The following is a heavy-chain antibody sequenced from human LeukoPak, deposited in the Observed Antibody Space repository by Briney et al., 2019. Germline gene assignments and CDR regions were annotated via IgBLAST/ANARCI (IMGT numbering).Heavy chain of an antibody. Sequence: GGSLRLSCAASGFTFSNDWMNWVRQTPGKGLEWVANIKQDGSEKYYVDSVKGRFTISRDNAKNSLYLQMNSLRAEDTAVYYCAGAPYWYGSGQSQKFRYFDYWGQGTLVTVSS. V-gene: IGHV3-7*01. D-gene: IGHD3-10*01. J-gene: IGHJ4*02. CDR2: IKQDGSEK. CDR1: GFTFSNDW. CDR3: AGAPYWYGSGQSQKFRYFDY.